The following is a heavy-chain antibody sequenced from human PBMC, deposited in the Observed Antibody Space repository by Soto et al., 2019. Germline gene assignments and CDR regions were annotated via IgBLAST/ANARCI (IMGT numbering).Heavy chain of an antibody. Sequence: QVQLVESGGGVVQPGRSLRLSCEASGFTFRDYAMHWVRQAPGKGLEWVAAIPSDGSAQHYADSVKGRFSISRDNSKNPLSLQMTSLRPEDAALYYCARAVAGQVRSAWTWLDYWGQGTLVTVSS. J-gene: IGHJ4*02. CDR2: IPSDGSAQ. V-gene: IGHV3-30-3*01. D-gene: IGHD1-1*01. CDR1: GFTFRDYA. CDR3: ARAVAGQVRSAWTWLDY.